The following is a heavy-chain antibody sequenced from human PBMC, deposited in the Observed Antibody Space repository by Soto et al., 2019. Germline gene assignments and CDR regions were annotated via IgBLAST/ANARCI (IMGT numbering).Heavy chain of an antibody. J-gene: IGHJ6*02. CDR3: ARGDSTDCSNGVCSFFYNHDMDV. D-gene: IGHD2-8*01. CDR2: INPKSGGT. Sequence: GASVKVSCKASGYSFTDYHIHWVRQAPGQGLEWLGRINPKSGGTSTAQKFQGWVTMTADTSISTASMELTRLTSDDTAIYYCARGDSTDCSNGVCSFFYNHDMDVWGQGTTVTVSS. V-gene: IGHV1-2*04. CDR1: GYSFTDYH.